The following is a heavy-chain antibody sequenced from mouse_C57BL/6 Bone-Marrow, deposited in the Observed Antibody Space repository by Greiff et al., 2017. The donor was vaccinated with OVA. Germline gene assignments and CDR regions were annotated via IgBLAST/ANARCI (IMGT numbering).Heavy chain of an antibody. Sequence: QVQLKESGPGLVAPSQSLSITCTVSGFSLTSYGVDWVRQSPGKGLEWLGVIWGVGSTKYNSALKSRLSISKDNSKSQVFLKMNSLQTDDTAMYYCATYYGSSYAWFAYWGQGTLVTVSA. V-gene: IGHV2-6*01. J-gene: IGHJ3*01. CDR2: IWGVGST. CDR3: ATYYGSSYAWFAY. CDR1: GFSLTSYG. D-gene: IGHD1-1*01.